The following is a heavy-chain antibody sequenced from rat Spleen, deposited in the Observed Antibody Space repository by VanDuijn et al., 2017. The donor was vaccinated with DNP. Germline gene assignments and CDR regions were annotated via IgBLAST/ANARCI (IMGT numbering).Heavy chain of an antibody. D-gene: IGHD1-2*01. J-gene: IGHJ4*01. CDR2: ISPSGGST. V-gene: IGHV5-19*01. Sequence: EVQLVESGGGLVQPGRSLKLSCAASGFTFSNYGMHWIRQAPTKGLEWVASISPSGGSTYYRDSVKGRFTISRDNAKSTLYLQMDSLRSEDTATYYCPTSTIAAIGGYGVMDAWGQGASVTVSS. CDR3: PTSTIAAIGGYGVMDA. CDR1: GFTFSNYG.